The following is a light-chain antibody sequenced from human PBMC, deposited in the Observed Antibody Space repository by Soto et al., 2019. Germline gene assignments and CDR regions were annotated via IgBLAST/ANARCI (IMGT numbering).Light chain of an antibody. CDR2: DAS. Sequence: NLAVAAVSLKERKSVTMSYRVSQSISGWLDWYQQKPGKAAKLLIYDASSLESGGPSGFSGSGSGTEFTLTICSLLPDEFGTHYCYQDYGYLPWRFGEGTKVDI. V-gene: IGKV1-5*01. CDR3: YQDYGYLPWR. J-gene: IGKJ1*01. CDR1: QSISGW.